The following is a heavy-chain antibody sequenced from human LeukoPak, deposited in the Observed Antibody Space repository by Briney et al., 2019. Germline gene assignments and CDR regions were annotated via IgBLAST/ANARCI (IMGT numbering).Heavy chain of an antibody. CDR2: ISSSSSYI. CDR1: GFTFSSYS. CDR3: ARDPSRTYSFDY. J-gene: IGHJ4*02. Sequence: GGSLRLSCAASGFTFSSYSMNWVRQAPGKGLEWVSSISSSSSYIYYADSVKGRFTISRDNAKNSLYLQMNSLRAEDTAVYYCARDPSRTYSFDYWGQGTLVTVSS. V-gene: IGHV3-21*04. D-gene: IGHD5-18*01.